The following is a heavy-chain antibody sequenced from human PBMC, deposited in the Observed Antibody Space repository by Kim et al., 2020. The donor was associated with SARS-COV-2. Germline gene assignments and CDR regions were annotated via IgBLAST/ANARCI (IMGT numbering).Heavy chain of an antibody. D-gene: IGHD3-16*02. V-gene: IGHV4-31*03. CDR2: IYYSGST. CDR3: ARSHYVWGSNRHKWVDP. J-gene: IGHJ5*02. Sequence: SETLSLTCTVSGASITRGNDYWTWIRQQPGKGLEWIGHIYYSGSTDYNLSLKSRVSISVDTSKRQFSLKVTAVTAADTAVYYCARSHYVWGSNRHKWVDPWGQGILVTVSS. CDR1: GASITRGNDY.